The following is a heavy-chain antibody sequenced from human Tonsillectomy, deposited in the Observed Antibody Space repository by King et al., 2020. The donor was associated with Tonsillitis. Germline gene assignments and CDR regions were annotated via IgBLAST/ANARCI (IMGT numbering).Heavy chain of an antibody. V-gene: IGHV4-39*01. J-gene: IGHJ3*02. Sequence: QLQESGPGLVKHSETLSLTCTVSGGSISSSSYFWGWIRQPPGKGLEWIGSIYYSGNTNYNPSLKNRVTISIDTSKNQFSLQLRSVTAADTAMYSCARSSWAEAFDIWGPGTMVTVSS. CDR3: ARSSWAEAFDI. CDR2: IYYSGNT. CDR1: GGSISSSSYF. D-gene: IGHD6-13*01.